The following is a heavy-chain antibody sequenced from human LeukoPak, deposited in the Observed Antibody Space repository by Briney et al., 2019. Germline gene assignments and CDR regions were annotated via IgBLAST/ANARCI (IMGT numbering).Heavy chain of an antibody. CDR3: AREVDHSSSSNWFDP. CDR2: ISAYNGNT. CDR1: GYTFTSYG. V-gene: IGHV1-18*01. J-gene: IGHJ5*02. Sequence: GASVKVSCKASGYTFTSYGISWVRQAPGQGLEWMGWISAYNGNTNYAQKLQGRVTMTTDTSTSTAYMELRSLRSDDTAVYYCAREVDHSSSSNWFDPWGQGTLVTVSS. D-gene: IGHD6-6*01.